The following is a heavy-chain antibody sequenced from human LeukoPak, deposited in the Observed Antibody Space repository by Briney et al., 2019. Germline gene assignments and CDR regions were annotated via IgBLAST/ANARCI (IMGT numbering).Heavy chain of an antibody. CDR2: ISGSGGNT. J-gene: IGHJ4*02. Sequence: GGCLRLSCAASGFTPTIYAMSWVRPAPGEGREWVSGISGSGGNTYYADAVTGRFPVSRDNSKTTLYLQMNSLRAEDTAVYYCAKETFYYGSGSFMGYWGQGTLVTVSS. CDR1: GFTPTIYA. CDR3: AKETFYYGSGSFMGY. D-gene: IGHD3-10*01. V-gene: IGHV3-23*01.